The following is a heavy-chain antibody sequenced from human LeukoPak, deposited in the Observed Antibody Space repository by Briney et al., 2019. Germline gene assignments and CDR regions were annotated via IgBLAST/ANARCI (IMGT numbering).Heavy chain of an antibody. J-gene: IGHJ4*02. D-gene: IGHD2-8*02. V-gene: IGHV4-61*02. CDR3: ARDSGAVEDTGVGFDY. CDR2: IYTSGST. CDR1: GGSISSGSYY. Sequence: SQTLSLTCTVSGGSISSGSYYWSWIRLPAGKGLEWIGRIYTSGSTNYNPSLKSRVTISVDTSKNQFSLKLSSVTTADTAVYYCARDSGAVEDTGVGFDYWGQGTLVTVSS.